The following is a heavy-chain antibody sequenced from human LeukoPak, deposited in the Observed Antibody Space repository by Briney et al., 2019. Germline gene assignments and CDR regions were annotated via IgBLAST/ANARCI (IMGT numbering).Heavy chain of an antibody. J-gene: IGHJ4*02. D-gene: IGHD3-22*01. CDR1: GFSFSSYA. Sequence: GGSLRLSCAASGFSFSSYAMSWVRQAPGKGLEWVSGISGTGTSTYYADSGRGRFTISRDNSKNTVYLQMNRLGVEDTAVYYCAKSNSYYLKDFDYWGQGTLVTISS. V-gene: IGHV3-23*01. CDR3: AKSNSYYLKDFDY. CDR2: ISGTGTST.